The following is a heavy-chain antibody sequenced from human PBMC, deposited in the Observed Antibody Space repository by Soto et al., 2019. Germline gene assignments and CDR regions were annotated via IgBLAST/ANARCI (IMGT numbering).Heavy chain of an antibody. Sequence: PGGSLRLSCAASGFTFSSYWMHWVRQAPGKGLVWVSRINSDGSSTSYADSVKGRFTISRDNAKNTLYLQMNSLRAEDTAVYYCAREGQAYYDILTGYFFPDYYGMDVWGQGTTVTVSS. D-gene: IGHD3-9*01. CDR1: GFTFSSYW. J-gene: IGHJ6*02. CDR2: INSDGSST. V-gene: IGHV3-74*01. CDR3: AREGQAYYDILTGYFFPDYYGMDV.